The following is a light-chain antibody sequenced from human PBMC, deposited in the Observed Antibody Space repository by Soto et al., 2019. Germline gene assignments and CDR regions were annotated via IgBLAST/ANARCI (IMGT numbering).Light chain of an antibody. J-gene: IGLJ2*01. CDR1: TSNIGTNY. V-gene: IGLV1-47*02. CDR3: AAWADSLTGV. CDR2: NNN. Sequence: QSVLTQPPSASGTPGQRVTISCAVSTSNIGTNYVSWYQQFPGTAPKLLIYNNNRRPSGVPERFSGSKSGTSASLAISGLRSEDEADYYCAAWADSLTGVFGGGTKVTVL.